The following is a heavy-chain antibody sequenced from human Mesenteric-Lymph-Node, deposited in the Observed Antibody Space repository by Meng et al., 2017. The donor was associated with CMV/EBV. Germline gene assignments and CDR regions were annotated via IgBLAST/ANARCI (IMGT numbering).Heavy chain of an antibody. J-gene: IGHJ3*02. CDR1: GFTFSSYW. Sequence: GESLKISCAASGFTFSSYWMSWVRQAPGKGLEWVANIKQDGGEKYYVDSVKGRFTISRDNAKNSLYLQMNSLRAEDTAVYYCARQSPRDAFDIWGQGTMVTVSS. CDR3: ARQSPRDAFDI. V-gene: IGHV3-7*01. CDR2: IKQDGGEK.